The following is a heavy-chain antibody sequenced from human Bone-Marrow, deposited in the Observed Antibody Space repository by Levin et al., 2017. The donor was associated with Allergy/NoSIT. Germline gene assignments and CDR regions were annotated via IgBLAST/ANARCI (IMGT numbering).Heavy chain of an antibody. CDR2: IYYSGSS. J-gene: IGHJ5*02. CDR1: GDSISTHSYH. CDR3: ARGTALPLFEWS. Sequence: PSETLSLTCTVFGDSISTHSYHWNWIRQQPGKGLEWIGWIYYSGSSQYNPSLKNRATISVDTSQNRFSLQLTSVTAADTAVYYCARGTALPLFEWSWGQGTLVTVSS. V-gene: IGHV4-31*03. D-gene: IGHD3-3*01.